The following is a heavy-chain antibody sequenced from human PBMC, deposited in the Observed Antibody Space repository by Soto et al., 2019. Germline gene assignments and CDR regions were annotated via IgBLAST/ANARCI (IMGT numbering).Heavy chain of an antibody. CDR3: AKNNDYAIDA. J-gene: IGHJ6*02. V-gene: IGHV4-30-2*01. CDR1: GGSISSGGYS. CDR2: MYHSGST. Sequence: SETLSLTCAVFGGSISSGGYSWIWIRQPPGKGLEWIGYMYHSGSTYYNPSLKSRVTISIDRSKNQFSLKLSSVTAADTAVYYCAKNNDYAIDAWGQGTTVTVSS. D-gene: IGHD1-20*01.